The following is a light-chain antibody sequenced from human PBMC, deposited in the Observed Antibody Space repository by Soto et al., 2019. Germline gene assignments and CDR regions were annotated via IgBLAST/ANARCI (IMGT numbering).Light chain of an antibody. CDR3: QQYNNWSYT. Sequence: DIQMTQSPSTLSASVGDRVTITCRASQRVTNWMAWSQQKPGKAPKLLIYKASNLESGVPSRFSGSGSGTEFTLTISSLQSEDFAVYYCQQYNNWSYTFGQGTKVDIK. CDR1: QRVTNW. CDR2: KAS. V-gene: IGKV1-5*03. J-gene: IGKJ2*01.